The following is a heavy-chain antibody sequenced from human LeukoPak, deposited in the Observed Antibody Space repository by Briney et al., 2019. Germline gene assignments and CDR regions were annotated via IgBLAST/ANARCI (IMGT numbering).Heavy chain of an antibody. CDR2: INPNSATT. Sequence: ASVKVSCKTSAYTFTDYDVHWVRQAPGQGLEWMGWINPNSATTNYAQRLQGRVTFTRDTSLSIAYMELSSLTSEDAAVYFCARGDFGETNTAFDVWGQGTLVAVSS. CDR1: AYTFTDYD. CDR3: ARGDFGETNTAFDV. V-gene: IGHV1-8*03. J-gene: IGHJ3*01. D-gene: IGHD4-17*01.